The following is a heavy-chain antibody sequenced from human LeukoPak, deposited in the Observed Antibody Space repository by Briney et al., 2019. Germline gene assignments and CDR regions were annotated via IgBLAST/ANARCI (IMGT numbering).Heavy chain of an antibody. J-gene: IGHJ6*03. CDR1: GFTFSDYY. CDR2: ISSSGSTI. CDR3: TGGSDKVLSGEYYYYMDV. D-gene: IGHD2/OR15-2a*01. V-gene: IGHV3-11*04. Sequence: GGSLRLSCAASGFTFSDYYMTWIRQAPGKGLEWISYISSSGSTIYYAGSVKGRFTISRDNAKNSLYLQMNSLRAEDTAVYYCTGGSDKVLSGEYYYYMDVWGTGTTVTVSS.